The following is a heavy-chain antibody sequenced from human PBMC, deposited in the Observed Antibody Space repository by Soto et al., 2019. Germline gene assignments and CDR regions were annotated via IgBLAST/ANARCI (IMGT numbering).Heavy chain of an antibody. CDR2: ISYDGSYK. J-gene: IGHJ4*02. CDR3: ARDLELGDY. CDR1: GFTFSTYA. Sequence: LRLSCAASGFTFSTYAMHWVHQAPGKGLEWVAVISYDGSYKYHADSVKGRFTISRDNSKNTMYLQMNSLRAEDTAVYYCARDLELGDYWGQGTLGTVSS. V-gene: IGHV3-30-3*01. D-gene: IGHD1-7*01.